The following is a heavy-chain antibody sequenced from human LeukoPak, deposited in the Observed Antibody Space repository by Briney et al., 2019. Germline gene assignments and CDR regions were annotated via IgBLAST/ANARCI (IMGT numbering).Heavy chain of an antibody. CDR1: RGSFRSYS. J-gene: IGHJ5*02. CDR3: ARRSPIDMS. D-gene: IGHD3-16*02. V-gene: IGHV1-69*13. CDR2: IIPMFGTP. Sequence: SVKVSCTASRGSFRSYSINWVRQAPGQGLEWMGEIIPMFGTPNYAQKIQGRVTITADESTSTVYMELSSLRFEDTAVYYCARRSPIDMSWGQGALVTVSS.